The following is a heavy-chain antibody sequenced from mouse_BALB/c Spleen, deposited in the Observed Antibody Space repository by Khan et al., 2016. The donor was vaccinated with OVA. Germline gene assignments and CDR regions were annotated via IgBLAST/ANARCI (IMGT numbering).Heavy chain of an antibody. Sequence: EVELVEFGGDLVKPRGSLKLSCAASGFTFSSYSMSWVRQTPDKRLEWVATISSGGDYTYYPDSVKGRFTISRDNAKNTLYLQMSSLKSEDTAMYYCASHLTGSFAYWGQGTLVTVSA. J-gene: IGHJ3*01. CDR3: ASHLTGSFAY. CDR1: GFTFSSYS. CDR2: ISSGGDYT. D-gene: IGHD4-1*01. V-gene: IGHV5-6*01.